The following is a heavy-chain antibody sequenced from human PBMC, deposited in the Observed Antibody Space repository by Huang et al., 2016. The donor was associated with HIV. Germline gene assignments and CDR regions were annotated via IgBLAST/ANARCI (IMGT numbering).Heavy chain of an antibody. CDR3: ARGQGGYYYYYMDV. CDR2: INHSEST. CDR1: GGSFSGYY. V-gene: IGHV4-34*01. J-gene: IGHJ6*03. Sequence: QVQLQQWGAGLLRPSETLSLTCAVYGGSFSGYYGTWIRQPPKKGLEWIGEINHSESTNYNPSLKSRVTISVDTSRNQFSLTLTSVTAADMAVYYCARGQGGYYYYYMDVWGKGTTVTVSS.